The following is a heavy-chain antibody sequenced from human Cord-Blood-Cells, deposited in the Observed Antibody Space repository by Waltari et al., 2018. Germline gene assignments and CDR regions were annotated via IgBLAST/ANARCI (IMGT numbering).Heavy chain of an antibody. V-gene: IGHV4-34*01. D-gene: IGHD3-3*01. CDR3: AGSLGSGYYVPDAFDI. CDR1: GGSFSGYS. J-gene: IGHJ3*02. CDR2: INHSGST. Sequence: QVQLQQWGAGLLTPSEPLSLTCAVYGGSFSGYSWSWIRQPPGKGLEWIGEINHSGSTNYNPSLKSRVTISVDTSKNQFSLKLSSVTAADTAVYYCAGSLGSGYYVPDAFDIWGQGTMVTVSS.